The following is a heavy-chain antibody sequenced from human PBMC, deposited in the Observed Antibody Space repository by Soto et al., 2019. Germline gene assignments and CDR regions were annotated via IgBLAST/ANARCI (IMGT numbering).Heavy chain of an antibody. D-gene: IGHD1-26*01. CDR2: IRSKAYGGTT. CDR3: TRNSGSYLGVDY. Sequence: PRLSCTASGFTFGDYAMSWFRQAPGKGLEWVGFIRSKAYGGTTEYAASVKGRFTISRDDSKSSAYLQMNSLKTEDTAVYYCTRNSGSYLGVDYWGQGPLVTVSS. V-gene: IGHV3-49*03. J-gene: IGHJ4*02. CDR1: GFTFGDYA.